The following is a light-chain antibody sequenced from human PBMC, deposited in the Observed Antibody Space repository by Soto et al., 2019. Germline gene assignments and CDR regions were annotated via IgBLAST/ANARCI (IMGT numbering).Light chain of an antibody. J-gene: IGKJ3*01. V-gene: IGKV1-9*01. CDR2: AAS. CDR1: QDISSY. CDR3: QQLNSYPIFT. Sequence: DIQLTQSPSFLSASVGDRVTITCRASQDISSYLAWYQQKPGKAPKLLIYAASTLQSGVPSRFSSSGSGTEFTLTISSLQPEDFATYYCQQLNSYPIFTFGPGTKVDIK.